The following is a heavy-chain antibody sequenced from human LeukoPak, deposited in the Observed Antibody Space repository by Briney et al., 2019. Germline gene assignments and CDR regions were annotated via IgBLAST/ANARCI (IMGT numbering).Heavy chain of an antibody. J-gene: IGHJ4*02. CDR2: ISSSSSYI. CDR1: GFTFSSYS. CDR3: ARDLVVDY. Sequence: GGSLRLSCAASGFTFSSYSMNWVRQAPGKGLEWVSSISSSSSYIYYADSLKGRFTISRDNAKNSLYLQMNSLRAEDTAVYYCARDLVVDYWGQGTLVTVSS. V-gene: IGHV3-21*01. D-gene: IGHD2-8*02.